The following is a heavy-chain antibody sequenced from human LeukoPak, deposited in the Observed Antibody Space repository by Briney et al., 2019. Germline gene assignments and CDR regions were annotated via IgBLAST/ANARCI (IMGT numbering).Heavy chain of an antibody. D-gene: IGHD6-19*01. Sequence: ASVKVSCKASGGTFSSYTISWVRQAPGQGLEWMGRIIPILGIANYAQKFQGRVTITADKSTSTAYVELSSLRSEDTAVYYCASIAVAGMALGYWGQGTLVTVSS. CDR2: IIPILGIA. J-gene: IGHJ4*02. CDR1: GGTFSSYT. CDR3: ASIAVAGMALGY. V-gene: IGHV1-69*02.